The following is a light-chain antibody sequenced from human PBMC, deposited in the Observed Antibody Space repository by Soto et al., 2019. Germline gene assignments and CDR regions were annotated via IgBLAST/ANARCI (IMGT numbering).Light chain of an antibody. V-gene: IGLV2-14*01. CDR1: SSDIGIYKY. CDR3: SSYTTSSTRV. CDR2: EVT. J-gene: IGLJ1*01. Sequence: ALTQPASVSGSPGQSIAISCTGSSSDIGIYKYVSWYQQHPGKVPKLIIYEVTNRPSGVSNRFSGSKSGNTASLTISGLQAEDEADYYCSSYTTSSTRVFGPGTKVTVL.